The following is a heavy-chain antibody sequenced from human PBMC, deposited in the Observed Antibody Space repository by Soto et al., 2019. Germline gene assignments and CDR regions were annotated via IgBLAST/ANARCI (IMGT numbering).Heavy chain of an antibody. J-gene: IGHJ4*02. D-gene: IGHD2-15*01. CDR1: GGSFSGDY. V-gene: IGHV4-34*01. Sequence: SETLSLTCAVYGGSFSGDYWSWIRQPPGKGLEWIGEINHSGSTNYNPSLKSRVTISVDTSKNQFSLKLSSVTAEDTAVYYCARGRLISLYYFDYWGQGTLVTVSS. CDR3: ARGRLISLYYFDY. CDR2: INHSGST.